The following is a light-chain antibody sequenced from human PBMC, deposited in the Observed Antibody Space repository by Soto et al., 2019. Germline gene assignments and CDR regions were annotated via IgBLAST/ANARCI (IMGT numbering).Light chain of an antibody. V-gene: IGKV3-11*01. J-gene: IGKJ4*01. CDR3: QQRSNGLT. CDR2: DAS. CDR1: QTVSSY. Sequence: EIVLTQSPATLALSPGERATLSCRASQTVSSYLAWYQQKPGQAPRLLIYDASNRATGIPARFSGSGSGTEFTLTVTSLEPEDFAVYYCQQRSNGLTFGGGTKVEI.